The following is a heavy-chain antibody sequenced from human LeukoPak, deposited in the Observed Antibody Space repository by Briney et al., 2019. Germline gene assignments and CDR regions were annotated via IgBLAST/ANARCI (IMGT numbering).Heavy chain of an antibody. CDR3: AKDIVVAENYYYGMDV. CDR1: GFTFSSYG. CDR2: ISYDGSNK. J-gene: IGHJ6*02. D-gene: IGHD2-15*01. Sequence: GRSLRLSCAASGFTFSSYGMHWVRQAPGKGLEWVAVISYDGSNKYYADSVKGRFTTSRDNSKNTLYLQMNSLRAEDTAVYYCAKDIVVAENYYYGMDVWGQGTTVTVSS. V-gene: IGHV3-30*18.